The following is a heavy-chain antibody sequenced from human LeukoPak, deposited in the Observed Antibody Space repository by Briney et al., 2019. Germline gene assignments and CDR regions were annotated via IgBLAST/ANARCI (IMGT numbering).Heavy chain of an antibody. CDR1: GFTFSSYW. CDR2: IKQDGSET. Sequence: GGSLRLSCAASGFTFSSYWMNWVRQAPGKGLEWVANIKQDGSETYYVDSVKGRFTISRDNAKNSLNLQMNSLRVEDAAVYYCARAGGARSSWSYWGQGTLVTVSS. D-gene: IGHD6-13*01. V-gene: IGHV3-7*01. J-gene: IGHJ4*02. CDR3: ARAGGARSSWSY.